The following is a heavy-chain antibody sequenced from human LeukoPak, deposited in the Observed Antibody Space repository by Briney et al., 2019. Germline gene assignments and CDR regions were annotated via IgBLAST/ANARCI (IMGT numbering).Heavy chain of an antibody. CDR3: ASDKGYSNNYFDY. D-gene: IGHD6-13*01. V-gene: IGHV4-39*01. CDR2: IYYSGST. CDR1: GGSISTTGYY. Sequence: SETLSLTCTVSGGSISTTGYYWAWIRQPPGKGLEWIASIYYSGSTYYNSSLKSRVTISVDTSRNQFSLKLSSVAAADTALYYCASDKGYSNNYFDYWGQGTLVTVSS. J-gene: IGHJ4*01.